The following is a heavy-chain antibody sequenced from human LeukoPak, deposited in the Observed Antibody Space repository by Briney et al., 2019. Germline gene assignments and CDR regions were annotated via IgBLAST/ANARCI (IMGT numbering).Heavy chain of an antibody. J-gene: IGHJ4*02. CDR3: AKGAVTTNALDY. CDR2: IWYDGSNK. Sequence: PGRSLRLSCAASGFTFSSYGMHWVRQAPGKGLEWVAVIWYDGSNKYYADSVKGRFTISRDNSKNTLYLQMNSLRAEDTAVYYCAKGAVTTNALDYWGQGTLVTVSS. CDR1: GFTFSSYG. D-gene: IGHD4-17*01. V-gene: IGHV3-33*06.